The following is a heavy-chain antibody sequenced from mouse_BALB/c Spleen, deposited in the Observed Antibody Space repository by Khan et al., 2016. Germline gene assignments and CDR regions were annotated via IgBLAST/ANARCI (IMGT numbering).Heavy chain of an antibody. Sequence: EVELVESGGGLVQPGGSRKLSCAASGFTFSNFGMHWIRQAPEKGLEWVAYISSGSGTMYYADTVKGRFTISRDTPKNTLFMQMTSLRSEDTAIYYCARLTDWYVPFDYWGQGTTLTVSS. CDR2: ISSGSGTM. J-gene: IGHJ2*01. V-gene: IGHV5-17*02. CDR3: ARLTDWYVPFDY. D-gene: IGHD2-14*01. CDR1: GFTFSNFG.